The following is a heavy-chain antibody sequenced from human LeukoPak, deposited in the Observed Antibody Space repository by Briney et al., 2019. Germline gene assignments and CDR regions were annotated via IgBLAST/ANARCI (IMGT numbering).Heavy chain of an antibody. D-gene: IGHD3-16*01. Sequence: SETLSLTCTVSGGSISSYYWSWIRQPPGKGLEWIGYIYYSGSTNYNPSLTSRVTISVDTSKNQFSLKLSSVTAADTAVYYCARDEGGSAFDIWGQGTMVTVSS. J-gene: IGHJ3*02. CDR3: ARDEGGSAFDI. CDR2: IYYSGST. CDR1: GGSISSYY. V-gene: IGHV4-59*01.